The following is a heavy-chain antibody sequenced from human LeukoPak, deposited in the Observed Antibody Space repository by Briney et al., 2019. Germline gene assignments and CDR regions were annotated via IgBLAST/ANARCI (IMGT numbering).Heavy chain of an antibody. D-gene: IGHD2-2*01. Sequence: GGSLRLSCAASGFTFDNYAMTWVRQAPGRGLEWISTISGSDYTTYYADSVKGRFTISRDNAKNTVYLQMNSLRAEDTALYYCASELSTGHWGQGILVTVSS. CDR1: GFTFDNYA. J-gene: IGHJ4*02. V-gene: IGHV3-23*01. CDR3: ASELSTGH. CDR2: ISGSDYTT.